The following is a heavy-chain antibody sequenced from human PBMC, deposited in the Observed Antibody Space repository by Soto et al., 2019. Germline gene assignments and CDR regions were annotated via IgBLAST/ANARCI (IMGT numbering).Heavy chain of an antibody. V-gene: IGHV3-23*04. CDR1: GFTFRNNV. J-gene: IGHJ6*02. Sequence: EVQLVESGGGLVQPGGSLRLSCAPSGFTFRNNVMNWVRQAPGRGLEWVSAITDNGGSTYYADSVKGRCTISRDNSKNTLYLQMNSLRAEDTAVYYCAKEVYGAARGGMDVWGQGTTVTVSS. CDR2: ITDNGGST. D-gene: IGHD3-10*01. CDR3: AKEVYGAARGGMDV.